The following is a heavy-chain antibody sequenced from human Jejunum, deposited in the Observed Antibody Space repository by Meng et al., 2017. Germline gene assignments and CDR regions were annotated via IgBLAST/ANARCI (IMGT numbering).Heavy chain of an antibody. V-gene: IGHV4-31*03. Sequence: QVQLQEWGPGLVKPSQTLSLTCSVSGGSVSGGNFYWSWIRQHPGKGLEWIGYIYYSGGTYYNPSLQSRATISVDTSKTQFSLKLNSVTGADTAVYYCARCTGTTGWAFDIWGQGTMVTVSS. CDR2: IYYSGGT. D-gene: IGHD1-1*01. CDR3: ARCTGTTGWAFDI. J-gene: IGHJ3*02. CDR1: GGSVSGGNFY.